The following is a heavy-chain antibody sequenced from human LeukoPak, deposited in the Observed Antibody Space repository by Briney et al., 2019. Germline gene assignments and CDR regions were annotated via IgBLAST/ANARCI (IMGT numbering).Heavy chain of an antibody. CDR1: GYTFTSYG. J-gene: IGHJ5*02. D-gene: IGHD3-10*01. V-gene: IGHV1-69*13. CDR2: IIPIFGTA. Sequence: SVKVSCKASGYTFTSYGISWVRQAPGQGLEWMGGIIPIFGTANYAQKFQGRVTITADESTSTAYMELSSLRSEDTAVYYCAVGSSSTYYYGSGSYSNWFDPWGQGTLVTVSS. CDR3: AVGSSSTYYYGSGSYSNWFDP.